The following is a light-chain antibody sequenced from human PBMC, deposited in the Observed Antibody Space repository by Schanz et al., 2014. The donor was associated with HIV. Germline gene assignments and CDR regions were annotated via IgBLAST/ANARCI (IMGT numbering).Light chain of an antibody. CDR1: SSDVGGYNY. CDR2: DVN. V-gene: IGLV2-11*01. Sequence: QSVLTQPRSVSGSPGQSVTISCTGTSSDVGGYNYVSWYQQHPGKAPKLVIYDVNKRPSGVPDRFSGSKSGNTASLSISGLQTEDEADYYCCSYTSSSTRVFGTGTKLTVL. CDR3: CSYTSSSTRV. J-gene: IGLJ1*01.